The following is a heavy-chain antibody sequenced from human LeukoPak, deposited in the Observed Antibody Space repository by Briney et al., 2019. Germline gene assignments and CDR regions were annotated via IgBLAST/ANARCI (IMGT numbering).Heavy chain of an antibody. CDR2: IYYSGST. D-gene: IGHD3-22*01. Sequence: SETLSLTCAVYGGSFSGYYWSWIRQPPGKGLEWIGYIYYSGSTYYNPSLKSRVTISVDTSKNQFSLKLSSVTAADTAVYYCAREGGDSSGSTDYWGQGTLVTVSS. V-gene: IGHV4-30-4*08. CDR1: GGSFSGYY. CDR3: AREGGDSSGSTDY. J-gene: IGHJ4*02.